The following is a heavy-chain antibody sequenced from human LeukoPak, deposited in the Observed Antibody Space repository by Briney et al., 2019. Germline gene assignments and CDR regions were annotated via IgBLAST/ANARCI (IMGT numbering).Heavy chain of an antibody. CDR3: ARDYGDYVIGFDY. CDR2: IIPILGIA. J-gene: IGHJ4*02. D-gene: IGHD4-17*01. Sequence: SVKVSCKASGGTFSSYAISWVRQAPGQGLEWMGRIIPILGIANYAQKFQGRVTMTTDTSTSTAYMELRSLRSDDTAVYYCARDYGDYVIGFDYWGQGTLVTVSS. V-gene: IGHV1-69*04. CDR1: GGTFSSYA.